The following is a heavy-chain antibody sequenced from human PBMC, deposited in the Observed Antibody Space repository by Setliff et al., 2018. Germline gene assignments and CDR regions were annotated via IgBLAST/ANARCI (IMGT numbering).Heavy chain of an antibody. V-gene: IGHV4-38-2*01. D-gene: IGHD2-2*01. CDR1: DFSVSSVYY. Sequence: SETLSLTCADSDFSVSSVYYWGWIRQPPGKGLEWIANVYYSGSTYYNPSLESRVTMSVDTSKSQFSLNLYSVTAADTAVYYCARTSTGRYFDLWGRGTLVTVS. J-gene: IGHJ2*01. CDR2: VYYSGST. CDR3: ARTSTGRYFDL.